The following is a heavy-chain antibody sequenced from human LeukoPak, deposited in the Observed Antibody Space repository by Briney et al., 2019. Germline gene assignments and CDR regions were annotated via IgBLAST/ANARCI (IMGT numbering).Heavy chain of an antibody. J-gene: IGHJ4*02. CDR1: GFTFNDYA. V-gene: IGHV3-9*01. CDR2: ISWNSGSI. Sequence: GGSLRLSCAASGFTFNDYAMHWVRQAPGKGLEWVSGISWNSGSIVYADSVKGRFTISRDNAKNSLYLQMNSLRAEDTALYYCAKMARLRYFDYWGQGTLVTVSS. D-gene: IGHD6-19*01. CDR3: AKMARLRYFDY.